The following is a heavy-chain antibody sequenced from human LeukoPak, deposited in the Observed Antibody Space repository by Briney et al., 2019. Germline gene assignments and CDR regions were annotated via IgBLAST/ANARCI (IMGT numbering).Heavy chain of an antibody. CDR2: ISWSSGSI. V-gene: IGHV3-9*01. CDR1: GFTFDDYA. D-gene: IGHD3-22*01. J-gene: IGHJ4*02. Sequence: GGSLRLSCAASGFTFDDYAMHWVRQAPGKGLEWVSCISWSSGSIGYADSVKGRFTISRDNAKNSLYLQMNSLRDEDTALYYCAKATGYHYDSSGIDYWGQGTLVTVSS. CDR3: AKATGYHYDSSGIDY.